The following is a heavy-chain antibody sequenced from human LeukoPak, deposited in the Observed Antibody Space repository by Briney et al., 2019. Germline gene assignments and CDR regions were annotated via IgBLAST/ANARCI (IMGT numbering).Heavy chain of an antibody. V-gene: IGHV4-34*01. Sequence: SETLSLTCAVYGGSFRGYYWSWIRQPPGKGLEWIGEINHSGSTNYNPSLKSRVTISVDTSKNQFSLKLSSVTAADTAVYYCARGSIRGLTNHNNWFDPWGQGTLVTVSS. J-gene: IGHJ5*02. D-gene: IGHD1-14*01. CDR3: ARGSIRGLTNHNNWFDP. CDR2: INHSGST. CDR1: GGSFRGYY.